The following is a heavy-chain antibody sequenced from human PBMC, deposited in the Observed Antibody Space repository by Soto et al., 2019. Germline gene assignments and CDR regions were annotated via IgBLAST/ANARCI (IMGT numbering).Heavy chain of an antibody. D-gene: IGHD2-21*01. CDR1: GDSISSDDHY. Sequence: PSETLSLTCTVPGDSISSDDHYWCWIRQPPGKGLEWIGYIYYSGSSYYNPSLRRRVIISIDTSKNQFSLRLNSVTAADTAVYYRARSTGRYWGQRTLVTVSS. CDR2: IYYSGSS. CDR3: ARSTGRY. V-gene: IGHV4-30-4*01. J-gene: IGHJ4*02.